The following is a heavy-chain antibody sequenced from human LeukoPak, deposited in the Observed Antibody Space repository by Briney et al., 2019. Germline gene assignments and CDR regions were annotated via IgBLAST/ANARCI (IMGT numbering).Heavy chain of an antibody. Sequence: GGSLRLSCAASGFTFSGSPMHWVRQASGKGLEWVGRIRTKATSYDAAYAASVKGRFTISRDDSKNTAYLQMNSLRAEETAVYYCARVVGHCTNGVCYGFYMDVWGKGTTVTVSS. V-gene: IGHV3-73*01. CDR3: ARVVGHCTNGVCYGFYMDV. J-gene: IGHJ6*03. CDR2: IRTKATSYDA. CDR1: GFTFSGSP. D-gene: IGHD2-8*01.